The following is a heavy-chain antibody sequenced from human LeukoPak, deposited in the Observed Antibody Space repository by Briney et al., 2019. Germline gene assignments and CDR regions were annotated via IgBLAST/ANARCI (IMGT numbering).Heavy chain of an antibody. J-gene: IGHJ4*02. CDR1: GYTFTSYG. D-gene: IGHD3-3*01. V-gene: IGHV1-18*01. Sequence: RASVKVSCTASGYTFTSYGISWVRQAPGQGLEWMGWISAYNGNTNYAQELQGRVTMTTDTSTSTAYMELRSLRSDDTAVYYCARDDGHYDFWSGSPLEFDYWGQGTLVTVSS. CDR2: ISAYNGNT. CDR3: ARDDGHYDFWSGSPLEFDY.